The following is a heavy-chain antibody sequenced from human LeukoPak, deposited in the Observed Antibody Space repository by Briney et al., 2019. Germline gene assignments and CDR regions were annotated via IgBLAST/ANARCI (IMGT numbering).Heavy chain of an antibody. V-gene: IGHV3-23*01. CDR2: ISGSAIST. CDR1: GFTFSSYA. D-gene: IGHD3-9*01. J-gene: IGHJ4*02. Sequence: GGSLRLSCAASGFTFSSYAMSWIRQDPGKGPEWVSSISGSAISTYYADSVKGRFTISRDNSRNTLYLQMNSLRAEDTALFYCAKGDNNILTGYYNSFDSWGQGTLVTVSS. CDR3: AKGDNNILTGYYNSFDS.